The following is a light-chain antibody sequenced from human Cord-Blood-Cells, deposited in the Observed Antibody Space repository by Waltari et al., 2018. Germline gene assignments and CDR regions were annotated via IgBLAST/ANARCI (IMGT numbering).Light chain of an antibody. CDR3: CSYAGSSTYV. J-gene: IGLJ1*01. CDR2: EGS. Sequence: QSALTQPASVSGSPGQSITISCTGTSSDVGSYNLVSWDQQHPGKAPKLMIYEGSKLPSGVSNRFSGSKSGNTASLTFSGLQAEDEADYYCCSYAGSSTYVFGTGTKVTVL. CDR1: SSDVGSYNL. V-gene: IGLV2-23*01.